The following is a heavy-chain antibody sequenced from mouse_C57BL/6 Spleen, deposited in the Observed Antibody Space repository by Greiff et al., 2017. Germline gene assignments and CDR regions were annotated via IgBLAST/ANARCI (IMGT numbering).Heavy chain of an antibody. CDR2: IFPGSGST. Sequence: VQLQQSGPELVKPGASVKISCKASGYTFTDYYINWVKQRPGQGLEWIGCIFPGSGSTYYTEKFKGKVTLTVDKSSSTAYMVISSLTSEDSAVYFCARGYYVSSSYYFDYWGQGTTLTVAS. D-gene: IGHD1-1*01. V-gene: IGHV1-75*01. J-gene: IGHJ2*01. CDR3: ARGYYVSSSYYFDY. CDR1: GYTFTDYY.